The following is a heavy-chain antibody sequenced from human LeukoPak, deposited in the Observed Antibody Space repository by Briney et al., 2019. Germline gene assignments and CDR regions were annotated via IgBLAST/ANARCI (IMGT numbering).Heavy chain of an antibody. J-gene: IGHJ4*02. CDR2: IIPIFGTA. Sequence: ASVKVSCKASGGTFSSYAISWVRQAPGQGLEWIGGIIPIFGTANYAQKFQGRVTITADESTSTAYMELSSLRSEDTAVYYCARLYDILTCYFDYWGQGTLVTVSS. CDR1: GGTFSSYA. CDR3: ARLYDILTCYFDY. V-gene: IGHV1-69*13. D-gene: IGHD3-9*01.